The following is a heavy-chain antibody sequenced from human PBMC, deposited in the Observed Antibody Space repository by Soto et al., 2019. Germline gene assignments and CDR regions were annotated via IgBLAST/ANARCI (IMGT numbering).Heavy chain of an antibody. J-gene: IGHJ6*02. CDR3: ARLVATRVLRGNGMDV. D-gene: IGHD3-3*01. Sequence: GESLKISCKCSGYSFTSYWIGWVRQMPGKGLEWMGIIYPGDSDTRYSPSFQGQVTISADKSISTAYLQWSSLKASDTAMYYCARLVATRVLRGNGMDVWGQGTTVTVSS. V-gene: IGHV5-51*01. CDR2: IYPGDSDT. CDR1: GYSFTSYW.